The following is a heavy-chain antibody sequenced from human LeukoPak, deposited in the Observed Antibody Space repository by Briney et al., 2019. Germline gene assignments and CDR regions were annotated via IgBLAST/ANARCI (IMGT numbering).Heavy chain of an antibody. CDR2: IYYSGST. Sequence: PSETLSLTCAVSGGSISGAYSWTWVRQPPGKGLEWIGYIYYSGSTNYNPSLKSRVTISVDTSKNQFSLKLSSVTAADTAVYYCARGQMEYGDYGPYYYYYMDVWGKGTTVTISS. V-gene: IGHV4-61*08. CDR3: ARGQMEYGDYGPYYYYYMDV. CDR1: GGSISGAYS. D-gene: IGHD4-17*01. J-gene: IGHJ6*03.